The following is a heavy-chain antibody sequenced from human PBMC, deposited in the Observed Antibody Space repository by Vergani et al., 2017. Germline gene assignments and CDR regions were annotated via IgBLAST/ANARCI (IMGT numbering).Heavy chain of an antibody. CDR2: VEDSGYF. D-gene: IGHD3-16*01. J-gene: IGHJ2*01. Sequence: QVQLQESGPGLVRPSETLSLTCTVSGGSLSGYYWNWIRQTPGEGLEWIGYVEDSGYFNYNPSLKTRVSMSSDTSNNQFSLMLSSVTAADTAVYYCASGKYYSDSTSHFRGRYFDVWGRGTLVTVPS. CDR1: GGSLSGYY. CDR3: ASGKYYSDSTSHFRGRYFDV. V-gene: IGHV4-59*08.